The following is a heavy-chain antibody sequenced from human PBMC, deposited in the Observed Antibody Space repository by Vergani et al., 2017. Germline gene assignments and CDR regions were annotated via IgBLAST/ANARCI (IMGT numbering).Heavy chain of an antibody. CDR3: LKDAGSYENFFDS. Sequence: EVQLLESGGSLKQPGGSVRLSCAASGFTFSTYAMHWVRQAPGKGLEWVSALTGGGGSTYYADSVKGRFIISRDNSRDTRYLQMNSLRPEDTATYYCLKDAGSYENFFDSWGQGTLVTVSS. CDR2: LTGGGGST. CDR1: GFTFSTYA. J-gene: IGHJ4*02. D-gene: IGHD1-26*01. V-gene: IGHV3-23*01.